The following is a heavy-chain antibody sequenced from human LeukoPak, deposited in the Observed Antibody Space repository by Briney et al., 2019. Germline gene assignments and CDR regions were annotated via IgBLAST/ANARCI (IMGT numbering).Heavy chain of an antibody. D-gene: IGHD5-18*01. J-gene: IGHJ4*02. Sequence: GGSLRLSCAASGFTFSSYGMHWVRQAPGKGLEWVAVIWYDGSNKYYADSVKGRFTISRDNSKNTLYLQMNSLRVEDTAVYYCVSRDGYSYGLDYWGPGTPVTVSS. CDR1: GFTFSSYG. CDR2: IWYDGSNK. CDR3: VSRDGYSYGLDY. V-gene: IGHV3-33*01.